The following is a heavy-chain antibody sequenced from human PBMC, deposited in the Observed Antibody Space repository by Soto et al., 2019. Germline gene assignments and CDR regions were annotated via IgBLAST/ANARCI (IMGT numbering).Heavy chain of an antibody. D-gene: IGHD2-15*01. CDR3: ARERGGPFDY. CDR2: INHSGST. Sequence: SETLSLTCAVYGGSFSGYYWSWIRQPPGKGLEWIGEINHSGSTNYNPSLKSRVTISVDTSKNQFSLKLSSVTAADTAVYYCARERGGPFDYWGQGTLVTVSS. V-gene: IGHV4-34*01. J-gene: IGHJ4*02. CDR1: GGSFSGYY.